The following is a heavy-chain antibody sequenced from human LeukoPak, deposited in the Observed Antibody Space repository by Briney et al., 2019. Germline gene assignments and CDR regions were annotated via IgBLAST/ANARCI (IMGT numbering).Heavy chain of an antibody. Sequence: SETLSLTCAVYGESFSGYYWSWIRQPPGKGLEWIGEINHSGSTNYNPSLKSRVTISVDASKNQFSLKLSSVTAADTAVYYCARGLAAAGSYYFDYWGQGTLVTVSS. CDR3: ARGLAAAGSYYFDY. V-gene: IGHV4-34*01. J-gene: IGHJ4*02. CDR1: GESFSGYY. D-gene: IGHD6-13*01. CDR2: INHSGST.